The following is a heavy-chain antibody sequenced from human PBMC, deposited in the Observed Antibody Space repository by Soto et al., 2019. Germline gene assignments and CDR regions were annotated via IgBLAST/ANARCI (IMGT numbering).Heavy chain of an antibody. Sequence: QVQLVESGGGVVQPGRSLRLSCAASGFTFSSYGMHWVRQAPGKGLEWVAVIWYDGSNKYYADSVKGRFTISRDNSKNTLYLQMNSLRAEDTAVYYCARGSELRIAVADKEGYYYYGMDVWGQGTTVTVSS. CDR1: GFTFSSYG. D-gene: IGHD6-19*01. V-gene: IGHV3-33*01. CDR3: ARGSELRIAVADKEGYYYYGMDV. CDR2: IWYDGSNK. J-gene: IGHJ6*02.